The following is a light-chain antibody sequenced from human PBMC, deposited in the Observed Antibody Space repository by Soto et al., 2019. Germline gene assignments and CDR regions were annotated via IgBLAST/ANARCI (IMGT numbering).Light chain of an antibody. CDR3: QQYNSYPVT. J-gene: IGKJ3*01. V-gene: IGKV1-5*01. CDR1: QSISSW. CDR2: DAS. Sequence: DIQMTQSPSTLSASVGDRVTITCRASQSISSWLAWYQQKPGKAPKLLIYDASSLESGVPSRFSGSGSGTEFTLTISSLQPDDFPTYYCQQYNSYPVTFGPGTKVDIK.